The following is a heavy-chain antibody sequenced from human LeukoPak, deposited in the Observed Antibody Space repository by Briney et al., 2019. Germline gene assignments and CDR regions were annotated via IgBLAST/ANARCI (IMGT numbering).Heavy chain of an antibody. Sequence: SQTLSLTCTVSGGSISSGDYYWSWIRQPPGKGLEWIGYIYYSGSTYYNPSLKSRVTISVDTSKNQFSLKLSSVTAADTAVYSCARAAHRSQNLDYWGQGTLVTVSS. CDR2: IYYSGST. J-gene: IGHJ4*02. D-gene: IGHD6-6*01. CDR3: ARAAHRSQNLDY. V-gene: IGHV4-30-4*08. CDR1: GGSISSGDYY.